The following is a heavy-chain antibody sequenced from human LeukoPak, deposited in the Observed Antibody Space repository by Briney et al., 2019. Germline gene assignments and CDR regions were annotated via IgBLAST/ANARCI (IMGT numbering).Heavy chain of an antibody. CDR1: GGSISSYY. CDR2: IYTSGST. V-gene: IGHV4-4*07. CDR3: ARVYPTYSSGWFFDY. Sequence: SETVSLTCTVSGGSISSYYWSWIRQPAGKGLEWIGRIYTSGSTNYNPSLKSRVTISVDKSKNQFSLKLSSVTAADTAVYYCARVYPTYSSGWFFDYWGQGTLVTVSS. J-gene: IGHJ4*02. D-gene: IGHD6-19*01.